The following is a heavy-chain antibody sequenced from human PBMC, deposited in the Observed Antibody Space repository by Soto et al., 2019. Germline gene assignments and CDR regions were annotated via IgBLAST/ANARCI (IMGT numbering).Heavy chain of an antibody. CDR2: INPSGGST. D-gene: IGHD2-2*01. Sequence: ASLKVSCKASGYTFTCYYIHCVRQAPGQGLEWMGIINPSGGSTTYAQKFQGRVTMTRDTSTSTVYMELSSLRSEDTAVYYCARRGACISTSCSLDYWGQGTLVTVSS. CDR3: ARRGACISTSCSLDY. J-gene: IGHJ4*02. CDR1: GYTFTCYY. V-gene: IGHV1-46*01.